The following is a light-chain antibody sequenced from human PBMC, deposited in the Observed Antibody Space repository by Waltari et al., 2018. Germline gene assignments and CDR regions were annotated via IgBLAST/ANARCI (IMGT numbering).Light chain of an antibody. V-gene: IGKV1-27*01. J-gene: IGKJ3*01. Sequence: DIQMTQSPSSLSASVGDRVTITCRASQDINNYLAWYQQKPGKVPKLLIYSASTLQSGVPSRFSGRGSGTDFTLIISSLQPEDVATYYCQKFNRAPFSFGPGTKVDIK. CDR1: QDINNY. CDR3: QKFNRAPFS. CDR2: SAS.